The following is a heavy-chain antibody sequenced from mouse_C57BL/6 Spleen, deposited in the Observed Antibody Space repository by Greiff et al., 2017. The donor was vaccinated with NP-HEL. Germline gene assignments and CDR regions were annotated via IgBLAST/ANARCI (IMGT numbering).Heavy chain of an antibody. CDR3: ARKGDLYYYAMDY. J-gene: IGHJ4*01. Sequence: EVQVVESGGGLVQPGGSLKLSCAASGFTFSDYYMYWVRQTPEKRLEWVAYISNGGGSTYYPDTVKGRFTISRDNAKNTLYLQMSRLKSEDTAMYYCARKGDLYYYAMDYWGQGTSVTVSS. CDR1: GFTFSDYY. CDR2: ISNGGGST. V-gene: IGHV5-12*01.